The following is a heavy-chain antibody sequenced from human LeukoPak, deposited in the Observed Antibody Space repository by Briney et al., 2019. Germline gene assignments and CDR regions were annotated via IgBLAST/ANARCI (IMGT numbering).Heavy chain of an antibody. V-gene: IGHV3-30*04. CDR1: GFTFSNYA. J-gene: IGHJ2*01. CDR3: ARDNTRGPYFDL. CDR2: ISFDGSNK. Sequence: PGRSLRLSCAASGFTFSNYAMHWVRQAPGKGLEWVAVISFDGSNKYFAGSVKGRFTISRDNSEDTLYLQMSSLRAEDTAVYYCARDNTRGPYFDLWGRGTLVTVSS. D-gene: IGHD1-26*01.